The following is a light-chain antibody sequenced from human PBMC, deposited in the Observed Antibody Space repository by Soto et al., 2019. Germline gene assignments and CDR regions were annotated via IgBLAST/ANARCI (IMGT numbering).Light chain of an antibody. CDR3: QQFNKWPLT. Sequence: EIVMTQSPATLSVSPGERATLSCRASQSVSSNSAWYQHKPGQAPRLLIYRASTRATGIPARFSGSGSGTEFTLTISSLQSEDFAVYYCQQFNKWPLTFGGGTKVEIK. J-gene: IGKJ4*01. CDR2: RAS. V-gene: IGKV3-15*01. CDR1: QSVSSN.